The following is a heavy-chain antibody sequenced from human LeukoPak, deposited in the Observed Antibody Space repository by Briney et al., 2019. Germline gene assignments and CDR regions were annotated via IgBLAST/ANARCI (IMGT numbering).Heavy chain of an antibody. CDR3: ARSRLWLRDAFDI. V-gene: IGHV4-59*06. CDR2: IYYIGST. J-gene: IGHJ3*02. Sequence: KASETLLLTCTCSRGSISSYYWSSIQQPPGKGLEWIAHIYYIGSTYYHPSLKSRVTISVDTSKNQFSLKLSSVTAADTAVYHCARSRLWLRDAFDIWGQGTMVTVSS. D-gene: IGHD5-12*01. CDR1: RGSISSYY.